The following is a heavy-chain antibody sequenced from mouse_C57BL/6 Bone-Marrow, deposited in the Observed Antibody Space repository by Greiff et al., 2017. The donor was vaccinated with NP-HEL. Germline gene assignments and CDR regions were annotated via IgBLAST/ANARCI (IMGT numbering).Heavy chain of an antibody. J-gene: IGHJ2*01. CDR2: ISYSGST. D-gene: IGHD1-1*01. CDR3: AREGYYGSSLYYYDY. Sequence: DVQLQESGPGMVKPSQSLSLTCTVTGYSITSGYDWHWIRHFPGNKLEWMGYISYSGSTNYNPSLQSRISITHDTSKNQFLLKLKSVTTEDTATYYCAREGYYGSSLYYYDYRGKGTTLTVSS. CDR1: GYSITSGYD. V-gene: IGHV3-1*01.